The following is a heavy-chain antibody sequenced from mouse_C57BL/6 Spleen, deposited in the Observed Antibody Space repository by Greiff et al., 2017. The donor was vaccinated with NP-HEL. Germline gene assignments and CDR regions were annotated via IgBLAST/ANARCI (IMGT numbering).Heavy chain of an antibody. D-gene: IGHD1-1*01. CDR2: IDPETGGT. J-gene: IGHJ2*01. V-gene: IGHV1-15*01. CDR1: GYTFTDYE. CDR3: TRGITTVVAIDY. Sequence: VQLQQSGAELVRPGASVTLSCKASGYTFTDYEMHWVKQTPVHGLEWIGAIDPETGGTAYNQKFKGKAILTADKSSSTAYMELRSLTSEDSAVYYCTRGITTVVAIDYWGQGTTLTVSS.